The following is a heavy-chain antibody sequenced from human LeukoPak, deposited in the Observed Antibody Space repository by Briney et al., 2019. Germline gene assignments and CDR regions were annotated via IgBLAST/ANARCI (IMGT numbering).Heavy chain of an antibody. D-gene: IGHD3-3*01. V-gene: IGHV3-7*01. Sequence: GGSLRLSCAASGFSFSYYWMSWVRQAPGKGLEWVANIKQDGSEKYYVDSVKGRFTISRDNAKKSLYLHMSSLRAEDTAVYYCARDAEVGTLFGVLSRYNWFDPWGQGALVTVSS. CDR2: IKQDGSEK. CDR3: ARDAEVGTLFGVLSRYNWFDP. CDR1: GFSFSYYW. J-gene: IGHJ5*02.